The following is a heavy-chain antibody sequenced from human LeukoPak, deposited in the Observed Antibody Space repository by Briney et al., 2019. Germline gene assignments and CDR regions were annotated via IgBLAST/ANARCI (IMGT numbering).Heavy chain of an antibody. J-gene: IGHJ2*01. CDR2: IKSDGTST. D-gene: IGHD4-23*01. CDR1: GFTFSSYW. CDR3: VRAYGGNSDWYFDL. Sequence: GGSLRLSCAASGFTFSSYWMHWVRQAPGKGVVWVSRIKSDGTSTSYADSVKGRFTISRDNAKNTLYVQMNSLRAEDTAVYYCVRAYGGNSDWYFDLWGRGTQVTVSS. V-gene: IGHV3-74*01.